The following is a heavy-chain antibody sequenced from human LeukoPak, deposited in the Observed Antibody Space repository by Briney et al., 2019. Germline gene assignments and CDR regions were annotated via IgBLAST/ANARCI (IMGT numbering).Heavy chain of an antibody. Sequence: SETLSLTCTVSGGSISSYYWSWIRQPAGKGLEWIGYIYYTGSTSYNPSLKSRATISVDTSKNHFSLKLKSVTAADTAVYYCARAETYSSDWYDPFFDYWGQGTLVTVSS. CDR2: IYYTGST. J-gene: IGHJ4*02. D-gene: IGHD6-19*01. V-gene: IGHV4-59*08. CDR3: ARAETYSSDWYDPFFDY. CDR1: GGSISSYY.